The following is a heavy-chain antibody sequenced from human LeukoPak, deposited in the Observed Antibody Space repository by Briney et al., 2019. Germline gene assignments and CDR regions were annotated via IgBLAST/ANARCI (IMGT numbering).Heavy chain of an antibody. V-gene: IGHV3-74*01. Sequence: AGSLRLSSAASAFTFSKYWMLWLRQAPGKGLESVSRINTDGTVTTYADSVKGRFTVSRDNAANTMFLQMNSVRDEATAVYYCATKQWLAPPPDSWGQGTPVTVSS. CDR2: INTDGTVT. J-gene: IGHJ4*02. CDR1: AFTFSKYW. D-gene: IGHD6-19*01. CDR3: ATKQWLAPPPDS.